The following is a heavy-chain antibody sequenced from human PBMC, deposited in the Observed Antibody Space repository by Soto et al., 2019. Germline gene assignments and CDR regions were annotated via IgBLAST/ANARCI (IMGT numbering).Heavy chain of an antibody. CDR2: IIPIFGTA. CDR1: GGTFSSYA. J-gene: IGHJ4*02. CDR3: AREADAGNRPLRGYYFDY. D-gene: IGHD3-16*01. Sequence: QVQLVQSGAEVKKPGSSVKVSCKASGGTFSSYAISWVRQAHGQGLEWMGGIIPIFGTANYAQKFQGRVTITADKSTSTAYMELSSLRSEDTAVYYCAREADAGNRPLRGYYFDYGGQGTLVTVSS. V-gene: IGHV1-69*06.